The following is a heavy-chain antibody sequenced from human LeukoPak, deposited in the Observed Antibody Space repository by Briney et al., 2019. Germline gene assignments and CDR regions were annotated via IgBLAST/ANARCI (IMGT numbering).Heavy chain of an antibody. D-gene: IGHD6-19*01. CDR2: MNPNSGNT. J-gene: IGHJ4*02. CDR3: TRGSSGRRDN. V-gene: IGHV1-8*01. CDR1: GYTFTSCD. Sequence: ASVKVTCKASGYTFTSCDINWVRQATGQGLEWMGWMNPNSGNTGYGQSFQGRITMTRDISIGTAYMELSNLTSEDTAIYYCTRGSSGRRDNWGQGTLVTVSA.